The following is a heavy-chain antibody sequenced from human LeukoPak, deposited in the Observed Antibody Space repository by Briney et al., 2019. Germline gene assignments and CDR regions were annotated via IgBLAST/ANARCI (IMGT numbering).Heavy chain of an antibody. J-gene: IGHJ4*02. CDR1: GFIFDDYA. Sequence: GGSLRLSCAASGFIFDDYAMHWVRQAPGKGLEWVSGISWNNDKIDYADSVKGRFTISRDNAKNSLYLQMNSLRAEDMAFYYCAKDKVRKGYTYGTFDYWGQGTLVTV. CDR2: ISWNNDKI. V-gene: IGHV3-9*03. D-gene: IGHD5-18*01. CDR3: AKDKVRKGYTYGTFDY.